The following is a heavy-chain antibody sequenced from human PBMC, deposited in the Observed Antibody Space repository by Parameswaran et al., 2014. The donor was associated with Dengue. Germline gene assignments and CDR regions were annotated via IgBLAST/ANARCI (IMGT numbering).Heavy chain of an antibody. V-gene: IGHV1-18*01. CDR2: ISVYSGNT. CDR3: AREDYGDHGDGNWFDP. Sequence: WVRQAPGQGLEWMGWISVYSGNTIYAQKFQDRVTLTTDIPTNTAYMELRSLTSDDTAVYYCAREDYGDHGDGNWFDPWGQGTLVTVSS. J-gene: IGHJ5*02. D-gene: IGHD4-17*01.